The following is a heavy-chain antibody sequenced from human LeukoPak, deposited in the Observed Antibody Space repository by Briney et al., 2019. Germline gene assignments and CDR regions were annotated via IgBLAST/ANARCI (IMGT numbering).Heavy chain of an antibody. CDR3: ARARSPSIDVFHSESYYFDY. V-gene: IGHV1-2*02. CDR2: INPNSGGT. Sequence: GASVKVSCKASGYTFTSYGISWVRQAPGQGLEWMGWINPNSGGTSYAQKFQGRVTMTRDTSISTAYMELSRLRSDDTAVYYCARARSPSIDVFHSESYYFDYWGQGTLVTVSS. D-gene: IGHD2-21*01. J-gene: IGHJ4*02. CDR1: GYTFTSYG.